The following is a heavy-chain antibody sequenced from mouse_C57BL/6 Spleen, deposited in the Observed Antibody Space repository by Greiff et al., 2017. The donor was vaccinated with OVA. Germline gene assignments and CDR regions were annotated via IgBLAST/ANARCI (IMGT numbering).Heavy chain of an antibody. D-gene: IGHD1-1*01. J-gene: IGHJ2*01. CDR2: ISYDGSH. CDR1: GYSITSGYY. CDR3: AREDYGSSLYFDY. V-gene: IGHV3-6*01. Sequence: EVQLQESGPGLVKPSQSLSLTCSVTGYSITSGYYWNWIRQFPGNKLEWMGYISYDGSHNYNPSLKNRISITRDTSKNQFFLKLNSVTTEDTATYYCAREDYGSSLYFDYWGQGTTLTVSS.